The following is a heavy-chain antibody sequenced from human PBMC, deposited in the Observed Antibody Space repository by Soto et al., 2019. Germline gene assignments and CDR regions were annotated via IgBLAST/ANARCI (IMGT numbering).Heavy chain of an antibody. CDR2: IYWDDDK. V-gene: IGHV2-5*02. D-gene: IGHD7-27*01. J-gene: IGHJ4*02. Sequence: QITLKESGPTLVKPTQTLTLTCTFSGFSLSTSGVGVGWIRQPPGKALEWLALIYWDDDKRYSPSLKSRLTLTQDTSKNQVVLTIINMDPVDTATYYCAHSLIPNWGSRGAFDYWGQGTLVTVSS. CDR1: GFSLSTSGVG. CDR3: AHSLIPNWGSRGAFDY.